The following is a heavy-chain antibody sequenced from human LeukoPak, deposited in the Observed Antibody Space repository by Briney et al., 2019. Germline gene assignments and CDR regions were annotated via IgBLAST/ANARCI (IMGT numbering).Heavy chain of an antibody. V-gene: IGHV3-23*01. Sequence: GGSLRLSCAASGFTFSSYAMSWVRQAPGKGLEWVSAISGSGGSTYYADSVKGRFTISRDNSKNTLYLQMNSLRAEDTAVYYCAKKGYYDGSGYYMYNFDHWGQGTLVTVSS. J-gene: IGHJ4*02. CDR2: ISGSGGST. CDR1: GFTFSSYA. D-gene: IGHD3-22*01. CDR3: AKKGYYDGSGYYMYNFDH.